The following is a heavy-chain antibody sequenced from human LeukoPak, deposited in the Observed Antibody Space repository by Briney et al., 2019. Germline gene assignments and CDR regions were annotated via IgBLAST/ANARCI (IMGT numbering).Heavy chain of an antibody. J-gene: IGHJ6*02. CDR2: ISYDGSNK. V-gene: IGHV3-30*18. D-gene: IGHD4-11*01. CDR1: GFTFSSYG. CDR3: AKDRAPTTYYYGMDV. Sequence: GRSLRHSCAASGFTFSSYGMHWVRQAPGKGLEWVAVISYDGSNKYYADSVKGRFTISRDNSKNTLYLQMNSLRAEDTAVYYCAKDRAPTTYYYGMDVWGQGTTVTVSS.